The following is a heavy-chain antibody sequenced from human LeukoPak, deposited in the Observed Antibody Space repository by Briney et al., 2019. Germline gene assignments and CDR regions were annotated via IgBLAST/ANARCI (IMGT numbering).Heavy chain of an antibody. D-gene: IGHD6-13*01. J-gene: IGHJ4*02. CDR2: MNPNSANT. V-gene: IGHV1-8*01. CDR1: GYTFTSYD. Sequence: ASVKVSCKASGYTFTSYDINWVRQATGRGLEWMGWMNPNSANTGYAQKFQGRVTMTRNTSISTAYMELSSLRSEDTAVYYCARGPPEGSNSDYWGQGTLVTVSS. CDR3: ARGPPEGSNSDY.